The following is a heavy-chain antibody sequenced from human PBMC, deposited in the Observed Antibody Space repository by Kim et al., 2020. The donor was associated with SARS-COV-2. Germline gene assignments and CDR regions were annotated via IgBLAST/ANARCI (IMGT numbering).Heavy chain of an antibody. CDR1: GFTFNTYG. J-gene: IGHJ4*02. D-gene: IGHD1-26*01. CDR2: ISYDGSNK. Sequence: GGSLRLSCAASGFTFNTYGMHWVRQAPGKGLEWVAVISYDGSNKYYADSVKGRFTISRDNSKNTLYLQMYSLRIEDTAVYYCAKSFSGSYFGYDYWGQGTLVTVSS. CDR3: AKSFSGSYFGYDY. V-gene: IGHV3-30*18.